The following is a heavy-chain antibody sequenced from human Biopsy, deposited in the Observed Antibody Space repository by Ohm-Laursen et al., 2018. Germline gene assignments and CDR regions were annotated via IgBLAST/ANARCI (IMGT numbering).Heavy chain of an antibody. CDR3: ARNKPGSSSGSDFDY. J-gene: IGHJ4*02. D-gene: IGHD6-6*01. CDR1: GFTFGDSA. CDR2: IRSKVNNYAT. Sequence: SLRLSCAASGFTFGDSAMHWVRQASGKGLEWIGRIRSKVNNYATAYAASVTGRFTISRDDSKNTLYLQMNSLRADDTAVYYCARNKPGSSSGSDFDYWGQGTLATVSS. V-gene: IGHV3-73*01.